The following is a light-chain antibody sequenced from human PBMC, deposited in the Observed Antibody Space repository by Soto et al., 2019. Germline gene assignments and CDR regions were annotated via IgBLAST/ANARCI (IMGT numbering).Light chain of an antibody. CDR1: QSVDSNY. CDR2: GAS. V-gene: IGKV3-20*01. Sequence: IVLTQSPGTLSLSPGERATLSCRASQSVDSNYLAWYQQKPGQAPRLLIYGASRRATGIPDRFSGGGSGTDFTLTISSLEPEDVAVYYCQQYSSGLFGQGTKGEI. J-gene: IGKJ1*01. CDR3: QQYSSGL.